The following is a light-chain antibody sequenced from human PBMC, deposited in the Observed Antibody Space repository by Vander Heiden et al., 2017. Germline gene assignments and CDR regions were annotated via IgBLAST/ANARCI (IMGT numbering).Light chain of an antibody. V-gene: IGLV2-8*01. J-gene: IGLJ2*01. CDR3: SSYAGSNTAI. CDR2: EVT. Sequence: QSALTQPPSASRSPGQSVTIPCTGTSSDVGAYNYVSWYQQHPGKAPKVMIYEVTKRPSGVPDRFSGSKSGNTASLTVSGLQAEDEADYYCSSYAGSNTAIFGGGTKLTVL. CDR1: SSDVGAYNY.